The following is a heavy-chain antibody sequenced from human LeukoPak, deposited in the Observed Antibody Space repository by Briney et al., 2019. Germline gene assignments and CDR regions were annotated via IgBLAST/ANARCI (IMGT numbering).Heavy chain of an antibody. V-gene: IGHV1-3*01. Sequence: ASVTVSCTASGYTFTSYAMHWVRQAPGQRLEWMGWINAGNGNTKYSQKFQGRVTITRDTSASTAYMELSSLRSEDTAVYYCARPMMGADDAFDIWGQGTMVTVSS. CDR3: ARPMMGADDAFDI. D-gene: IGHD1-26*01. CDR2: INAGNGNT. CDR1: GYTFTSYA. J-gene: IGHJ3*02.